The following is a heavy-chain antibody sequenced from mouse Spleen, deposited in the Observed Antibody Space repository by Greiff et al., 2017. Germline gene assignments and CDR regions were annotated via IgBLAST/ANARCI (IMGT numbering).Heavy chain of an antibody. D-gene: IGHD2-1*01. V-gene: IGHV1S81*02. J-gene: IGHJ3*01. CDR2: INPSNGRT. CDR1: GYTFTSYW. CDR3: VYGNLFAY. Sequence: QVQLQQPGAELVKPGASVKLSCKASGYTFTSYWMHWVKQRPGQGLEWIGEINPSNGRTNYNEKFKSKATLTVDKSSSTAYMQLSSLTSEDSAVYYCVYGNLFAYWGQGTLVTVSA.